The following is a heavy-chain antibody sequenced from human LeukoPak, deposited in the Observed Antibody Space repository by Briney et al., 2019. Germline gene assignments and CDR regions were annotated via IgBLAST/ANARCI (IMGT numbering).Heavy chain of an antibody. V-gene: IGHV1-8*03. Sequence: ASVKVSCKSSGYTFTSYGISWVRQATGQGLEWMGWMNSNSGNTGYAQKFQGRVTITRNTSISTAYMELSSLRSEDTAVYYCARVGSCGGDCYYYFDYWGQGTLVTVSS. CDR3: ARVGSCGGDCYYYFDY. CDR1: GYTFTSYG. J-gene: IGHJ4*02. CDR2: MNSNSGNT. D-gene: IGHD2-21*02.